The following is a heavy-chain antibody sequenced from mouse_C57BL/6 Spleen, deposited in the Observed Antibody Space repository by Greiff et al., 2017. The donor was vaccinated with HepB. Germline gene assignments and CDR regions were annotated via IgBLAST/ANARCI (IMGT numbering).Heavy chain of an antibody. V-gene: IGHV1-50*01. J-gene: IGHJ2*01. Sequence: QVQLQQPGAELVKPGASVKLSCKASGYTFTSYWMQWVKQRPGQGLEWIGEIDPSDSYTNYNQKFKGKATLTVDTSSSTAYMQLSSLTSEDSAVYYCARGYGNWGQGTTLTVSS. D-gene: IGHD1-1*01. CDR3: ARGYGN. CDR2: IDPSDSYT. CDR1: GYTFTSYW.